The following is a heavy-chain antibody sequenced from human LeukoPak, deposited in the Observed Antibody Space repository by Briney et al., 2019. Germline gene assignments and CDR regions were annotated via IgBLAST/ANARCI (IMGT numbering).Heavy chain of an antibody. D-gene: IGHD2-15*01. J-gene: IGHJ5*02. Sequence: GASVKVSCXASGYTFTGYYIHWVRQAPGQGLAWMGWINPNSGDTNYAQKFQGRVTMTRDTSISTAHMELSRLRSDDTAVYYCARSCSGGSCYGPWGQGTLVTVSS. CDR3: ARSCSGGSCYGP. V-gene: IGHV1-2*02. CDR1: GYTFTGYY. CDR2: INPNSGDT.